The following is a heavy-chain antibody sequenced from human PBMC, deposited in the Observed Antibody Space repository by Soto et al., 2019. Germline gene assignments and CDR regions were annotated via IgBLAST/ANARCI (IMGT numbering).Heavy chain of an antibody. CDR2: IFYSGNT. V-gene: IGHV4-59*08. J-gene: IGHJ4*02. CDR3: AQHAPGGTFGY. Sequence: QVRLQESGPGLVKPSETLSLTCTVSGGSIKSYYWSWIRQPPGKGLEWIGYIFYSGNTNYSPSRNMQVTLSIDTFKSPLPRKLTSVIVADTAVYYCAQHAPGGTFGYWSQGTLVTVSS. D-gene: IGHD2-2*01. CDR1: GGSIKSYY.